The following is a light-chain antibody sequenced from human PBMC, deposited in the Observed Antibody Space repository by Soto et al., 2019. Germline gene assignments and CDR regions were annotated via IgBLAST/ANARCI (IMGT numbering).Light chain of an antibody. V-gene: IGKV3-20*01. J-gene: IGKJ5*01. Sequence: EIVLTQSPVTLSLSPGERATLSCRASQSLSSSYFAWYQQKPGHGPRLLIYGTFTRATGIPDRFSGSWSGTDFTITINRLEPEDFALYYCQQHETLITFGQGTRLEIK. CDR2: GTF. CDR3: QQHETLIT. CDR1: QSLSSSY.